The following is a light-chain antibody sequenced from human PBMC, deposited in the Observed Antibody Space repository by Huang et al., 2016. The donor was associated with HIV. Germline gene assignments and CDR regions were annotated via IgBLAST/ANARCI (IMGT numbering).Light chain of an antibody. CDR2: GAS. J-gene: IGKJ4*01. CDR3: QQYNNWPLT. V-gene: IGKV3-15*01. CDR1: QSVSSS. Sequence: EIVMTQSPGTLSVSPGERATLSCRASQSVSSSLAWYQQKPGQAPRPLIYGASTRATGIPARFSGSGSGTEFTLTISSLQSEDFAVYYCQQYNNWPLTFGGGTKVEI.